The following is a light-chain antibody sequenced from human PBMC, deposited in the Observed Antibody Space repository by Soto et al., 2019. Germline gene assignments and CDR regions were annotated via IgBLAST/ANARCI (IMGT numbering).Light chain of an antibody. CDR2: EGS. CDR1: SSVVGCYNL. J-gene: IGLJ1*01. V-gene: IGLV2-23*01. Sequence: QSVLTQPASVSGSPGQSHTFSGTVASSVVGCYNLVSWYQQHPGKAHKFMIYEGSKRPSGVSNRFSGSQSGNTASLSISGLQAEDEADYSGFSYAGSTTSYVFGTGTKVTAL. CDR3: FSYAGSTTSYV.